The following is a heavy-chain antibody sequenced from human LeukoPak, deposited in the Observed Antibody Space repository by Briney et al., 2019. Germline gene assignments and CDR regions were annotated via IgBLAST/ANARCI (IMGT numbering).Heavy chain of an antibody. J-gene: IGHJ4*02. Sequence: SETLSLTCSVSGGSIRSNSYYWGWVRQPPGKGLEWIGSIYYSGSTYYNPSLKSRVTISVDTSKNQFSLKLSPVTAADTAVYYCAAVVVVAATSDYWGQGTLVTVSS. CDR2: IYYSGST. V-gene: IGHV4-39*01. CDR1: GGSIRSNSYY. CDR3: AAVVVVAATSDY. D-gene: IGHD2-15*01.